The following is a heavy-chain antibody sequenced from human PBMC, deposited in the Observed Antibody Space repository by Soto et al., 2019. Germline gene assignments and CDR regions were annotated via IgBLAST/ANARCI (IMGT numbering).Heavy chain of an antibody. Sequence: SETLSLTCTVSGGSISSYYWSWIRQPPGKGLEWIGYIYYSGSTNYNPSLKSRVTISVDTSKNQFSLKLSSVTAADTAVYYCARSILTGYYALPYFDYWGQGTLVTVSS. D-gene: IGHD3-9*01. CDR1: GGSISSYY. CDR2: IYYSGST. CDR3: ARSILTGYYALPYFDY. V-gene: IGHV4-59*01. J-gene: IGHJ4*02.